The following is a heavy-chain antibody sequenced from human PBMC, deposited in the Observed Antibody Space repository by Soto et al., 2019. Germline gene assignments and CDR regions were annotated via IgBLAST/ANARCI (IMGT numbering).Heavy chain of an antibody. D-gene: IGHD2-21*02. J-gene: IGHJ3*02. V-gene: IGHV1-2*02. CDR3: ARVAGVTAIRHDAIDI. CDR2: INPNSGGT. Sequence: ASVKVSCKASGYTFTGYYIHLVRQAPGQGVEWMGWINPNSGGTNHAQKFQGRVTMNRDTCLSTAYMELGRLRSDDTAVYYCARVAGVTAIRHDAIDIWGQGTMVTVSS. CDR1: GYTFTGYY.